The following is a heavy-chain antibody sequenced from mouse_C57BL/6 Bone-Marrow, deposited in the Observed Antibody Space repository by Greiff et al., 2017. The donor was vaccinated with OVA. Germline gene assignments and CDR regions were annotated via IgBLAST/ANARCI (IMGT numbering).Heavy chain of an antibody. V-gene: IGHV1-53*01. CDR2: INPSNGGT. J-gene: IGHJ2*01. CDR1: GYTFTSYW. D-gene: IGHD3-2*01. CDR3: ARKETALPYYFDY. Sequence: QVQLQQPGTELVKPGASVKLSCKASGYTFTSYWMHWVKQRPGQGLEWIGNINPSNGGTNYNEKFKSKATLTVDKSSSTAYMQLSSLTYEDSAVYYCARKETALPYYFDYWGQGTTLTVSS.